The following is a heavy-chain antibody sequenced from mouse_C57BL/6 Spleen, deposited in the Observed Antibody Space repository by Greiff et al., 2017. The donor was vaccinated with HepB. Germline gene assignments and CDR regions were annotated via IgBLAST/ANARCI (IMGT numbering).Heavy chain of an antibody. V-gene: IGHV3-6*01. D-gene: IGHD1-1*01. CDR1: GYSITSGYY. CDR2: ISYDGSN. J-gene: IGHJ3*01. Sequence: EVQLQESGPGLVKPSQSLSLTCSVTGYSITSGYYWNWIRQFPGNKLEWMGYISYDGSNNYNPSLKNRISITRDTSKNQFFLKLNSVTTEDTATYYCARDDYGSSSGFAYWGQGTLVTVSA. CDR3: ARDDYGSSSGFAY.